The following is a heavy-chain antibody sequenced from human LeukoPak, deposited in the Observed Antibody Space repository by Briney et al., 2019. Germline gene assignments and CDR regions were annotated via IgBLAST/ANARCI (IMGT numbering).Heavy chain of an antibody. CDR2: ISAYSGNT. J-gene: IGHJ4*02. D-gene: IGHD4-17*01. CDR1: GYTFASYG. Sequence: ASVKVSCKASGYTFASYGISWVRQAPGQGLEWMGWISAYSGNTNYAQKLQGRVTMTTDTSTTTAYMELRSLRSDDTAVYYCARDSKRYGDYPDYWGQGTLVTVS. CDR3: ARDSKRYGDYPDY. V-gene: IGHV1-18*01.